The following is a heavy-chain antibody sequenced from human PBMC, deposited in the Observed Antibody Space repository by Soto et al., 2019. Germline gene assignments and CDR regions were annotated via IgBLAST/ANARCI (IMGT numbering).Heavy chain of an antibody. CDR2: MNPNSGNT. D-gene: IGHD2-21*01. CDR1: GYTFTSYD. Sequence: QVQLVQSGAEVKKPGASVKVSCKASGYTFTSYDINWVRQATGQGLEYLGWMNPNSGNTGYVQKFQGRVTIARDTSVSAAYMELSSLRSEDTAVYYCARGIKYGDCSRWFDPWGQGTLVTVSS. CDR3: ARGIKYGDCSRWFDP. V-gene: IGHV1-8*01. J-gene: IGHJ5*02.